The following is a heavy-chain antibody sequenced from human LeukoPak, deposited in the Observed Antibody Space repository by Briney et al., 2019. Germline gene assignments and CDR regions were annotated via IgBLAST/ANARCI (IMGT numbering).Heavy chain of an antibody. V-gene: IGHV1-2*02. CDR2: INPNSGGT. CDR3: TRISVPGTYFDN. D-gene: IGHD1-7*01. CDR1: GYTFTGLY. Sequence: ASVKVSCKASGYTFTGLYIHWVRQAPGQGLEWMGWINPNSGGTNFAQKFQGRVTLTRDTSISTAYMELSRLKSDDTAVYYCTRISVPGTYFDNWGQGTPVTVSS. J-gene: IGHJ4*02.